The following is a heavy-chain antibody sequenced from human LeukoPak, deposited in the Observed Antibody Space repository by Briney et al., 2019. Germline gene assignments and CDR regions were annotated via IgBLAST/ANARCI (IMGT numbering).Heavy chain of an antibody. D-gene: IGHD1-26*01. J-gene: IGHJ5*02. Sequence: SETLSLTCSVSTVSISSYYWSWIPQPPGQGLEGIGYLHSSGTTHYNPSLKSRVTTSLATSKNQFLLKLSSVTAADTAVYYCGSLGRYYDLWGQGTLVTVS. CDR3: GSLGRYYDL. CDR2: LHSSGTT. CDR1: TVSISSYY. V-gene: IGHV4-4*09.